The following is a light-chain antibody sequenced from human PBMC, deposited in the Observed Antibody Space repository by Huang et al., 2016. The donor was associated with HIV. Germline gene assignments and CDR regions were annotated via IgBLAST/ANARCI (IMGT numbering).Light chain of an antibody. CDR2: GAS. CDR1: QSVSTN. CDR3: QQYNNWPPWT. J-gene: IGKJ1*01. V-gene: IGKV3-15*01. Sequence: EIVMTQSPATLSVSPGERATLSCRASQSVSTNLAWYQQKPGQAPRLLIYGASTRVTGIPARFSGSGSGTEFTLTISSLQSEDFAVYYCQQYNNWPPWTLGQGTKVEIK.